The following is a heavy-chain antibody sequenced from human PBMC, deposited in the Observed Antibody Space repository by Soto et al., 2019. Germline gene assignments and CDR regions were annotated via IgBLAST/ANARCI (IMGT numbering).Heavy chain of an antibody. CDR1: GFTFSSYG. V-gene: IGHV3-33*01. Sequence: PGGSLRLSCAASGFTFSSYGMHWVRQAPGKGLEWVAVIWYDGSNKYYADSVKGRFTISRDNSKNTLYLQMNSLRAEDTAVYYCARVKGRGIQLWLAYWGQGTLVTVSS. J-gene: IGHJ4*02. CDR2: IWYDGSNK. CDR3: ARVKGRGIQLWLAY. D-gene: IGHD5-18*01.